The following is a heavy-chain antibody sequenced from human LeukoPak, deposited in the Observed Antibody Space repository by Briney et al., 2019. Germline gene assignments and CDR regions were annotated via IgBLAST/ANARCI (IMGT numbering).Heavy chain of an antibody. CDR3: AKDLPGDRWAFDI. V-gene: IGHV3-23*01. CDR1: GFAFRTYA. J-gene: IGHJ3*02. Sequence: PGGSLRLSCAASGFAFRTYAMTWVRQAPARGLEWVAAISGRGDSTYYADSAKGRFTISRDNSKNTLYLQMNSLRAEDTAVYYCAKDLPGDRWAFDIWGQGTMVTVSS. CDR2: ISGRGDST. D-gene: IGHD7-27*01.